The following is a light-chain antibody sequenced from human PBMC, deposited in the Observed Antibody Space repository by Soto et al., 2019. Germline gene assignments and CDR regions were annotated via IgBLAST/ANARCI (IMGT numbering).Light chain of an antibody. J-gene: IGKJ1*01. V-gene: IGKV1-39*01. Sequence: DIQMTQSPSSLSASVGDRVTITCRASQSISNYLNWYQQKPGEAPKLLIYTASSLQSGVPSRFSGGGSGTDFTLTISSLQPEDFATYYCQQSYSTPPTFGQGTKVEIK. CDR3: QQSYSTPPT. CDR1: QSISNY. CDR2: TAS.